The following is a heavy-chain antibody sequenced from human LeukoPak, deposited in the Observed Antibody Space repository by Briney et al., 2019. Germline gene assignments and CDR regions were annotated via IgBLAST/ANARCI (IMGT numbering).Heavy chain of an antibody. Sequence: GASVTVSCKASGYTFTSYGISWVRQAPGQGLEWMGWISAYNGNTNYAQKLQGRVTMTTDTSTSTAYMELRSLRSDDTAVYYCARDRSAYSSSWPLFDYWGQGTLVTVSS. CDR3: ARDRSAYSSSWPLFDY. D-gene: IGHD6-13*01. J-gene: IGHJ4*02. CDR2: ISAYNGNT. V-gene: IGHV1-18*01. CDR1: GYTFTSYG.